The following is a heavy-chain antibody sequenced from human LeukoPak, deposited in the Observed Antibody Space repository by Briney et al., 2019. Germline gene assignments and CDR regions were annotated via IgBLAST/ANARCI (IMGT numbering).Heavy chain of an antibody. J-gene: IGHJ4*02. CDR2: ISYDGSDK. V-gene: IGHV3-30-3*01. CDR1: SFTFSNAW. CDR3: AREEHWQLKSGPDY. D-gene: IGHD1/OR15-1a*01. Sequence: GGSLRLSCAASSFTFSNAWMNWVRQAPGKGLEWVAIISYDGSDKHYADSVKGRFTISRDNSKSTLYLQVNSLRAEDTAIYYCAREEHWQLKSGPDYWGQGTLVTVSS.